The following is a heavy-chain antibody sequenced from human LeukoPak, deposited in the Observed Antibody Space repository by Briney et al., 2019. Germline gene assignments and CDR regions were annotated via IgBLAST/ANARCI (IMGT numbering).Heavy chain of an antibody. CDR2: IYYSGST. CDR3: ARGPADGSDHDY. V-gene: IGHV4-59*01. Sequence: SETLSLTCTVSGGSISSYYWSWIRQPPGKGLEWIGYIYYSGSTNYNPSPKSGVTISVDTSKNQFSLKLRSVTAADTAVYYCARGPADGSDHDYWGQGTLVTVSS. CDR1: GGSISSYY. D-gene: IGHD5-24*01. J-gene: IGHJ4*02.